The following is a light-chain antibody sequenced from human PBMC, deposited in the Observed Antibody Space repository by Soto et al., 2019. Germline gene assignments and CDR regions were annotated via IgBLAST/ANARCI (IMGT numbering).Light chain of an antibody. Sequence: DLQMTQSPSSLSASVGDRVTITCQASQDISNYLNWYQQKPGKAPKLLIYDASNLETGVPSRFSGSGSGTDVTFTISSLQPEDIATYYCQQYDNLPPVYTFGQGTKLEIK. V-gene: IGKV1-33*01. J-gene: IGKJ2*01. CDR2: DAS. CDR3: QQYDNLPPVYT. CDR1: QDISNY.